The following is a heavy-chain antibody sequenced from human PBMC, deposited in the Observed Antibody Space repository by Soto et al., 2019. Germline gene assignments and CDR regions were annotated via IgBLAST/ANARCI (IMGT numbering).Heavy chain of an antibody. CDR2: ISYSGGNK. V-gene: IGHV3-30-3*01. CDR1: GFTFSTYA. CDR3: VRGDREDIAVVVGARPGKYAMDV. Sequence: QVQLVESGGGVVQPGRSLRLSCAASGFTFSTYAMHWVRQAPGKGLEWVAVISYSGGNKAYVDSVEGRFTISRDNSKNTLYLQMNSLRGEDRAGHYCVRGDREDIAVVVGARPGKYAMDVWGHGTTVTVSS. J-gene: IGHJ6*02. D-gene: IGHD2-15*01.